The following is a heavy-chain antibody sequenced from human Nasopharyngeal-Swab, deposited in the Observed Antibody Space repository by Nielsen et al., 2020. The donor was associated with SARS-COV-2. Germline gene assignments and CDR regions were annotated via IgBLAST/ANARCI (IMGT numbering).Heavy chain of an antibody. V-gene: IGHV1-46*01. D-gene: IGHD1-1*01. Sequence: ASVKVSCKASGYTFTTYNVHWVRQAPGQGLEWMGRINPSGGDTGYAQKFQGRVTMTRDTSTSTVYMEVSSLRSEDTAVYYCANRRLEGMDVWGQGTTVTVSS. CDR2: INPSGGDT. CDR1: GYTFTTYN. J-gene: IGHJ6*02. CDR3: ANRRLEGMDV.